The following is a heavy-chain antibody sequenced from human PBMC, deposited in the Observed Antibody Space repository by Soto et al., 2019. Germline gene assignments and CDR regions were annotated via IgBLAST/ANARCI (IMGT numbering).Heavy chain of an antibody. CDR3: ALNAFDF. V-gene: IGHV1-46*01. Sequence: QVQLVQSGAEVKKPGASVKLSCKTSGYTFTSYYIHWVRQAPGQGLEWVAIINPSDGSTSTTQKFRGRVTATRDLSTSTVYMDLSSLTSEETAVYYCALNAFDFWGQGTMVTVSS. CDR1: GYTFTSYY. J-gene: IGHJ3*01. CDR2: INPSDGST.